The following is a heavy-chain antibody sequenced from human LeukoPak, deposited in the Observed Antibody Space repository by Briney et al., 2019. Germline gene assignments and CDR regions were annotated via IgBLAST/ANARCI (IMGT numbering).Heavy chain of an antibody. V-gene: IGHV4-59*01. CDR2: IYYSGST. CDR3: ARGFNWNYGRLIYYYYMDV. Sequence: SETLSLTCTVSGGSISSYYWSWIRQPPGKGLEWIGYIYYSGSTNYNPSLKSRVTISVDTSKNQFSLKLSSVTAADTAVYYCARGFNWNYGRLIYYYYMDVWGKGTTVTVSS. D-gene: IGHD1-7*01. CDR1: GGSISSYY. J-gene: IGHJ6*03.